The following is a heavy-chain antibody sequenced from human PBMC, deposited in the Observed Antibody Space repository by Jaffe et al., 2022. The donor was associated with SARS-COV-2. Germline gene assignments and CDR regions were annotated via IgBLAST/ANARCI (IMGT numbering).Heavy chain of an antibody. Sequence: EVQLLESGGGLVQPGGSLRLSCAASGFTFSSYAMSWVRQAPGKGLEWVSAISGSGGSTYYADSVKGRFTISRDNSKNTLYLQMNSLRAEDTAVYYCAKDGEETSILWWGDQHWGQGTLVTVSS. CDR3: AKDGEETSILWWGDQH. CDR1: GFTFSSYA. J-gene: IGHJ1*01. D-gene: IGHD2-21*01. CDR2: ISGSGGST. V-gene: IGHV3-23*01.